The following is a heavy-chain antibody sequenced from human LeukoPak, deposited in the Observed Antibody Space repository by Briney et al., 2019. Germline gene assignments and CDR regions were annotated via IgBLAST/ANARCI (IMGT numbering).Heavy chain of an antibody. D-gene: IGHD4-17*01. CDR1: GGSFSGYY. CDR2: INHSGST. V-gene: IGHV4-34*01. J-gene: IGHJ4*02. Sequence: SETLSLTCAVYGGSFSGYYWSWIRQPPGKGLEWIGEINHSGSTNYNPSLKSRVTISVDTSKNQFSLKLSSVTAADTTVYYCARGHGDYDQVFDYWGQGTLVTVSS. CDR3: ARGHGDYDQVFDY.